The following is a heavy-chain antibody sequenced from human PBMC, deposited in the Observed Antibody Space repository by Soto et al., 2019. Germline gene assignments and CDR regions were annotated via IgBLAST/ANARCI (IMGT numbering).Heavy chain of an antibody. V-gene: IGHV3-33*01. CDR1: GFSFNNYG. D-gene: IGHD6-13*01. Sequence: GGSLRLSCAASGFSFNNYGMHRVRQTPGNGLEWVAVIWGDGSNKYYADSVKGRFTISRDNSKNTLYLQMNSLRAEDTAVYYCSRGIMSSIAAAGYYSGMDVWGQGTTVTVSS. J-gene: IGHJ6*02. CDR3: SRGIMSSIAAAGYYSGMDV. CDR2: IWGDGSNK.